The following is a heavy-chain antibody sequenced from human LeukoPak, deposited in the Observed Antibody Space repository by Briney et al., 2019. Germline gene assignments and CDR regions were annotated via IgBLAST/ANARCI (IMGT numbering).Heavy chain of an antibody. CDR2: IYTSGST. CDR3: AREFGGWGNYCMDV. V-gene: IGHV4-61*02. D-gene: IGHD6-19*01. CDR1: GGSISSGSYY. J-gene: IGHJ6*03. Sequence: SETLSLTCTVSGGSISSGSYYWSWIRQPAGKGLEWIGRIYTSGSTNYNPSLKSRVTISVDTSKNQFSLKLSSVTAADTAVYYCAREFGGWGNYCMDVWGKGTTVTISS.